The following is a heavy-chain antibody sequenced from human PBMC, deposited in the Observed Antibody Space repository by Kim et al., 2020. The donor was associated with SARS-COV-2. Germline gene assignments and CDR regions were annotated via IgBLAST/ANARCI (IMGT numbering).Heavy chain of an antibody. V-gene: IGHV4-39*01. Sequence: SETLSLTCTVSGGSISSSSYYWGWIRQPPGKGLEWIGSIYYSGSTYYNPSLKSRVTISVDTSKNQFSLKLSSVTAADTAVYYCARLRIQLCSYYFDYWGQGTLVTVSS. J-gene: IGHJ4*02. CDR1: GGSISSSSYY. CDR2: IYYSGST. CDR3: ARLRIQLCSYYFDY. D-gene: IGHD5-18*01.